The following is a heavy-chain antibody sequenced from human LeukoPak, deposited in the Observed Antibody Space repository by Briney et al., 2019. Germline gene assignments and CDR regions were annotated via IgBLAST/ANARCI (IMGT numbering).Heavy chain of an antibody. CDR2: IIPIVGSP. CDR3: ARGLEGYYDSSGYCD. D-gene: IGHD3-22*01. CDR1: GGTFSSYA. J-gene: IGHJ4*02. V-gene: IGHV1-69*13. Sequence: SVKVSCKASGGTFSSYAISWVRQAPGQGLEWMGAIIPIVGSPHYAQKFQGRVTMTADESTSTAHMELSSLGSEDTAVYYCARGLEGYYDSSGYCDWGQGTLVTVSS.